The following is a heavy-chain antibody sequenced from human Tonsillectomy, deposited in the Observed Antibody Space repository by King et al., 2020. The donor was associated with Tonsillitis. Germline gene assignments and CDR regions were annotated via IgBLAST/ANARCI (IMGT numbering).Heavy chain of an antibody. D-gene: IGHD4-17*01. V-gene: IGHV3-33*05. CDR3: ARHYGFDY. CDR1: GFTFSSYG. Sequence: VQLVESGGGVVQPGRSLRLSCAASGFTFSSYGMHWVRQAPGKGLEWVAVISYDGSNKYYADSVQGRFTISRDNSKNTLYLQMNSLRAEDTAVYYCARHYGFDYWGQGTLVTVSS. CDR2: ISYDGSNK. J-gene: IGHJ4*02.